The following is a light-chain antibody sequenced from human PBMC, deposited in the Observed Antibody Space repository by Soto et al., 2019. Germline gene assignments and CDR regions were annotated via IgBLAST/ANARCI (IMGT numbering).Light chain of an antibody. CDR2: EVY. Sequence: QSVPTQPPSASGSPGQSVTFSCTGTSSDVGGYNYVSWYQQYPGKAPKLTIYEVYKRHSGVPDRFSGCKSGNTASLTVSGLQPEDEADYYCSAYAGSSTWVFGGGTKLTVL. CDR3: SAYAGSSTWV. V-gene: IGLV2-8*01. CDR1: SSDVGGYNY. J-gene: IGLJ2*01.